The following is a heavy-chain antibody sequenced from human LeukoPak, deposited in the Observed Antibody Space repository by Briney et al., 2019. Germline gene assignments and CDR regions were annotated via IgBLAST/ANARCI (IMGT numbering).Heavy chain of an antibody. V-gene: IGHV3-23*01. D-gene: IGHD1-26*01. CDR1: GFTFSSYA. Sequence: PGGSLRLSCAASGFTFSSYAMSWVRQAPGKGLEWVSAISGSGGSTYYADSVKGRFTISRDNSKNTLYLQMSNLRAGDTAMYYCARGQAGSTTYWGQGTLVTVSS. CDR2: ISGSGGST. J-gene: IGHJ4*02. CDR3: ARGQAGSTTY.